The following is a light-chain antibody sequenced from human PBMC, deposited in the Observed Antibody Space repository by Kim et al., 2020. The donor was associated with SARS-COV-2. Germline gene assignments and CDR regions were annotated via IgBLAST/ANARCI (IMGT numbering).Light chain of an antibody. CDR2: GAS. Sequence: PGESPTRSCRASQSVSSSYLACYQQKPGQAPRLLIYGASSRATGIPDRFSGSGSGTDFTLTISRLEPEDFAVYYCQQYGSSPPYTFGQGTKLEI. J-gene: IGKJ2*01. V-gene: IGKV3-20*01. CDR1: QSVSSSY. CDR3: QQYGSSPPYT.